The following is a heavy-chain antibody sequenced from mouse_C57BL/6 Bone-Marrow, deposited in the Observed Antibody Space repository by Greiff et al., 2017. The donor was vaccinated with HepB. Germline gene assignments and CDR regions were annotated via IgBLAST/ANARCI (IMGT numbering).Heavy chain of an antibody. J-gene: IGHJ3*01. CDR1: GFTFSSYG. CDR2: ISSGGSYT. D-gene: IGHD4-1*01. CDR3: ARQVNWAVFAY. Sequence: EVKVVESGGGLVQPGGSLKLSCAASGFTFSSYGMSWVRQTPDKRLEWVATISSGGSYTYYPDSVKGRFTISRDNAKNTLYLQMSSLKSEDTAMYYCARQVNWAVFAYWGQGTLVTVSA. V-gene: IGHV5-6*03.